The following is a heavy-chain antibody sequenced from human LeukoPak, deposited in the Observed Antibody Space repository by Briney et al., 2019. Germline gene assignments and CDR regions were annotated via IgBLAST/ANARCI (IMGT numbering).Heavy chain of an antibody. D-gene: IGHD2-15*01. CDR2: INEDGSTT. J-gene: IGHJ4*02. CDR1: GFTFRSYW. V-gene: IGHV3-7*01. CDR3: AKDATRGGDFDS. Sequence: GGSLGLSCAASGFTFRSYWMGWVRQTPGKGLEWLANINEDGSTTYYVDSVKGRFTISRNNADNSLYLQMNSLRAEDTAVYYCAKDATRGGDFDSWGQGTLVTVSS.